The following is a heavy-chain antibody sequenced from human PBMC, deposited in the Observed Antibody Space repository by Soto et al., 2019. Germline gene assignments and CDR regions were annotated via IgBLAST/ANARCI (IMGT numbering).Heavy chain of an antibody. CDR1: GYTFTSYY. CDR3: ARGGGYGSGSYYPHYFDY. Sequence: QVQLVQSGAEVKKPGASVKVSCKASGYTFTSYYMHWVRQAPGQGLEWMGIINPSGGSTSYAQKLQGRGTMTRETSTSTVYMELSSLGFEDTAVYCGARGGGYGSGSYYPHYFDYWGQGTLVTVSS. J-gene: IGHJ4*02. D-gene: IGHD3-10*01. V-gene: IGHV1-46*01. CDR2: INPSGGST.